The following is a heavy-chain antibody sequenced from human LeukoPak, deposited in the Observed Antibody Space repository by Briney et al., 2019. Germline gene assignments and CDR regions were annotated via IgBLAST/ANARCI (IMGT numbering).Heavy chain of an antibody. CDR3: ARGDKSWYYFDY. J-gene: IGHJ4*02. V-gene: IGHV4-39*07. CDR2: IYYSGST. Sequence: SETLSLTCTVSGGSISSSRYYWGWIRHPPGKGLEWIGSIYYSGSTYYKPSLKSRVTISVDTSKNPFSLKLSSVSAADTAVYYCARGDKSWYYFDYWGQGTLVTVSS. CDR1: GGSISSSRYY. D-gene: IGHD6-13*01.